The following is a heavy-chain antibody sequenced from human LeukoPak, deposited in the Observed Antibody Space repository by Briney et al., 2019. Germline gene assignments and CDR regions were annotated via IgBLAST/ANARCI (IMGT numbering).Heavy chain of an antibody. CDR2: INHSGST. CDR1: GGSFSGYH. D-gene: IGHD3-10*01. Sequence: PSETLSLTCGVYGGSFSGYHWSWIRHPPGKGLEWIGEINHSGSTNYNPSLKSRVTLSEDTSKNQFSLKVSSVTAADTAVYYCARGLGSGSAYAMDVWGQGTTVTVSS. J-gene: IGHJ6*02. V-gene: IGHV4-34*01. CDR3: ARGLGSGSAYAMDV.